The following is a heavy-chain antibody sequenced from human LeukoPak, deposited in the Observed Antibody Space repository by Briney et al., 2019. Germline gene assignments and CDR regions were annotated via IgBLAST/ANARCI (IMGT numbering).Heavy chain of an antibody. V-gene: IGHV3-23*01. CDR2: TTDTGGST. CDR3: AESVCMTSGGGDC. CDR1: GFSFNTFA. Sequence: PGGSLRLSCAASGFSFNTFAMPWYRHAPGKGLEWVSTTTDTGGSTHYADAVEGRFTMSRDNCKNTLYLHLNSLRAEDTAVYYLAESVCMTSGGGDCWGLGTLVTVSS. D-gene: IGHD1-26*01. J-gene: IGHJ4*02.